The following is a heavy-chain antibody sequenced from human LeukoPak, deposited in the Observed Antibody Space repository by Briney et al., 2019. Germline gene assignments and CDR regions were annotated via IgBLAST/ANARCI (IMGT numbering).Heavy chain of an antibody. D-gene: IGHD4-11*01. Sequence: ASVKVSCTASGYTFTSYGISWVRQAPGQGLEWMGWISAYNGNTNYAQKLRGRVTMTTDTSTSTAYMELRSLRSDDTAVYYCAREEPRDYSNFYYYYGMDVWGQGTTVTVSS. CDR2: ISAYNGNT. CDR1: GYTFTSYG. CDR3: AREEPRDYSNFYYYYGMDV. V-gene: IGHV1-18*01. J-gene: IGHJ6*02.